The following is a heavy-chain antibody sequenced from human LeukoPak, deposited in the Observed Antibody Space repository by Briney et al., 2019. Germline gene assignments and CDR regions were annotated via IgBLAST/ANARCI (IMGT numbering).Heavy chain of an antibody. CDR3: ARDRTGAS. CDR1: RGTFSSYA. V-gene: IGHV1-69*05. Sequence: GSSVKVSCKASRGTFSSYAISWVRQAPGQGLERMGGIIPIFGTANYAQKFQGRVTITTDESTSTAYMELSSLRVEDTAVYYCARDRTGASWGQGTLVTVSS. CDR2: IIPIFGTA. D-gene: IGHD3-10*01. J-gene: IGHJ4*02.